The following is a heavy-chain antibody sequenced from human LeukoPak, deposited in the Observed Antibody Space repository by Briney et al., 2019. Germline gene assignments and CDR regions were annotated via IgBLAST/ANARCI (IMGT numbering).Heavy chain of an antibody. CDR3: ARVGIAAAGLGWFDP. CDR2: IYYSGST. V-gene: IGHV4-39*07. D-gene: IGHD6-13*01. Sequence: ASETLSLTCTVSGGSISSSSYYWGWIRQPPGKGLEWIGSIYYSGSTYYNPSLKSRVTISVDTSKNQFSLKLSSVTAADTAVYYCARVGIAAAGLGWFDPWGQGTLVTVSS. J-gene: IGHJ5*02. CDR1: GGSISSSSYY.